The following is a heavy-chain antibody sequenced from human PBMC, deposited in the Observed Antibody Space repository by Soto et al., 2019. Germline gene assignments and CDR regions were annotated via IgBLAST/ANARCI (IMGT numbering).Heavy chain of an antibody. J-gene: IGHJ6*03. Sequence: GESLKISCKGSGYSFTSYWIGWVRQMPGKGLEWMGIIYPGDSDTRYSPSFQGQVTISADKSISTAYLQWSSLKASDTAMYYCARHMDYYGSGRNDYYYYYMDVWGKGTTVTVS. CDR1: GYSFTSYW. V-gene: IGHV5-51*01. D-gene: IGHD3-10*01. CDR3: ARHMDYYGSGRNDYYYYYMDV. CDR2: IYPGDSDT.